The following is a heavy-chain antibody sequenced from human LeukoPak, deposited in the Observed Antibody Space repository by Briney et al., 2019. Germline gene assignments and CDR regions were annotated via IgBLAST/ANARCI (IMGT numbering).Heavy chain of an antibody. D-gene: IGHD3-16*01. CDR2: IKEDGSEK. Sequence: GGSLRLSCAASGFTFSSYWMSWVRQAPGKGLEWVANIKEDGSEKYYVDSVKGRFTISRDNAKNSLYLQMNGLRAEDTAVFYCARLLETYDYVWGSYGFDSWGQGTLVTVSS. CDR1: GFTFSSYW. V-gene: IGHV3-7*01. J-gene: IGHJ4*02. CDR3: ARLLETYDYVWGSYGFDS.